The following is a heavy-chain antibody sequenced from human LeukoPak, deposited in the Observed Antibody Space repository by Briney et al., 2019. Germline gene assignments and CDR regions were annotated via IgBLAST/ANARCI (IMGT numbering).Heavy chain of an antibody. CDR1: GFTFSLFG. CDR3: AKDEPGISATRPDY. CDR2: ISYDGSNK. V-gene: IGHV3-30*18. D-gene: IGHD6-19*01. J-gene: IGHJ4*02. Sequence: PGGSLRLSCAASGFTFSLFGMHWVRQAPGKELEWVALISYDGSNKWYADSVEGRFTTSRDNSKNTLYLQMSSLRAEDTAVYYCAKDEPGISATRPDYWGQGTLVSVSS.